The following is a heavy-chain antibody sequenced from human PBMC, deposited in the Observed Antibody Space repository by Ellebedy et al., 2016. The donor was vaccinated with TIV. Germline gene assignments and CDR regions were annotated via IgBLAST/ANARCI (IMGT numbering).Heavy chain of an antibody. J-gene: IGHJ6*02. CDR1: GFTFSSYA. CDR3: ARRTLWSRMDV. Sequence: GESLKISXAASGFTFSSYAMSWVRQAPGKGLEWVSAISGSGGSTYYADSVKGRFTISRDNSKNTLYLQMNSLRAEDTAVYYCARRTLWSRMDVWGQGTTVTVSS. D-gene: IGHD3-10*01. V-gene: IGHV3-23*01. CDR2: ISGSGGST.